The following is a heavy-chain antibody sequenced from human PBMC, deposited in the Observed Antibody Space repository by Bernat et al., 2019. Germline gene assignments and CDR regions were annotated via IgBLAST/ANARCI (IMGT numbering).Heavy chain of an antibody. D-gene: IGHD4-23*01. CDR2: IRTKSNNYAT. CDR3: TAAVGTSSYNWFDP. V-gene: IGHV3-73*01. CDR1: GFIFSDSV. J-gene: IGHJ5*02. Sequence: EVQLVESGGGLVQPGGSLKLSCAASGFIFSDSVMHWVRQASGKGSEWVGRIRTKSNNYATAYAASVKGRFTISRDDSKNTAFLQMDSLKTEDTAIYYCTAAVGTSSYNWFDPWGPGTLVTVSS.